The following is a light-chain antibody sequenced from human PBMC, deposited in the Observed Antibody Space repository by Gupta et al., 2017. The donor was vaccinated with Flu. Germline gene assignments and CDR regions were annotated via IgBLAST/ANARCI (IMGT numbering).Light chain of an antibody. Sequence: QSVLTQPPSASGTPGQRVTISCSGSSSNIGSNTVNWYQQLPGTAPKLLIYNNNQRPSGVPDRFSGSKSGTSASLAISGLQSEDEADYYCAACDDSLNGYVLFGGGTKLTVL. CDR3: AACDDSLNGYVL. CDR2: NNN. V-gene: IGLV1-44*01. J-gene: IGLJ2*01. CDR1: SSNIGSNT.